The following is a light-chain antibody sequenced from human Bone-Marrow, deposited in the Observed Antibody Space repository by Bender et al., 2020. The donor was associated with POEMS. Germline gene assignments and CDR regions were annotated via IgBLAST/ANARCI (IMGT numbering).Light chain of an antibody. CDR1: NIETKS. Sequence: SYVLTQPPSVSVAPGQTASITCGGNNIETKSVHWYQRNPGQAPVLVVYDDSDRPFGIPERFSGSNSGNTATLTISGVEAGDEADYYCQVWDSESDPVVFGVGTKLTVL. J-gene: IGLJ2*01. CDR3: QVWDSESDPVV. V-gene: IGLV3-21*02. CDR2: DDS.